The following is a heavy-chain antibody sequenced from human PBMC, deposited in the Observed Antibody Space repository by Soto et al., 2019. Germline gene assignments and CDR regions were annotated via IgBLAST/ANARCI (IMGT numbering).Heavy chain of an antibody. CDR3: ARDLGTVRGTAWAAALGY. D-gene: IGHD1-1*01. CDR1: GYTFTTYG. Sequence: QVQLVQSGAAVKKPGASLKVSCKASGYTFTTYGINCLRQAPGQGLEWMGWTSAYNVNANYAQKFQGRVTLTTDTSTSTVYMELRSMRSDETDVYYCARDLGTVRGTAWAAALGYWGQGTPVTVSS. J-gene: IGHJ4*02. V-gene: IGHV1-18*01. CDR2: TSAYNVNA.